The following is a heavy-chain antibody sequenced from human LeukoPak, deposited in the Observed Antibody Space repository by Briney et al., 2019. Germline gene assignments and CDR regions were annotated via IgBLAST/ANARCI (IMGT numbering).Heavy chain of an antibody. J-gene: IGHJ3*02. CDR3: ASHGGGYCSGGSCYSDAFDI. V-gene: IGHV5-51*01. CDR1: GYSFTSYW. Sequence: GESLKISCKGSGYSFTSYWIGWVRQMPGKGLEWMGIIYPGDSDTRYSPSLQGQVTISADKSISTAYLQWSSLKASDTAMYYCASHGGGYCSGGSCYSDAFDIWGQGTMVTVSS. CDR2: IYPGDSDT. D-gene: IGHD2-15*01.